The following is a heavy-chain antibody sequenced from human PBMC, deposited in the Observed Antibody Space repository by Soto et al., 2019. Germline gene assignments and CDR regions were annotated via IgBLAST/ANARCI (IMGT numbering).Heavy chain of an antibody. CDR2: FDPEDGET. D-gene: IGHD3-22*01. CDR3: AGVDYYDSSGYYSFDY. V-gene: IGHV1-24*01. CDR1: GYTLTELS. J-gene: IGHJ4*02. Sequence: ASVKVSCKVSGYTLTELSMHWVRQAPGKGLEWKGGFDPEDGETIYAQKFQGRVTMTEDTSTDTANMEMSSLRFEDTALFYCAGVDYYDSSGYYSFDYWGQGTLVTVSS.